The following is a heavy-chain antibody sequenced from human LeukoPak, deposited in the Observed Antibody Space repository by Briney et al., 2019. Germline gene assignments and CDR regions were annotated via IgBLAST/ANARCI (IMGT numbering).Heavy chain of an antibody. Sequence: GGSLRLSCAASGFTFSSYWMNWARRAPGKGLEWVASINHNGDVNYYVDSVKGRFTISRDNAKNSLYLQMSNLRAEDTAVYFCARGGGLDVWGQGATVTVSS. J-gene: IGHJ6*02. D-gene: IGHD3-16*01. CDR2: INHNGDVN. CDR3: ARGGGLDV. V-gene: IGHV3-7*03. CDR1: GFTFSSYW.